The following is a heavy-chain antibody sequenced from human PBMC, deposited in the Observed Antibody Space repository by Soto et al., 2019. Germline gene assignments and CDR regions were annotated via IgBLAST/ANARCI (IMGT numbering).Heavy chain of an antibody. CDR2: IDPSDSYT. J-gene: IGHJ6*02. CDR3: ATSRDYYYYYYYGMDV. V-gene: IGHV5-10-1*01. D-gene: IGHD3-10*01. CDR1: GYSFTSYW. Sequence: GESLKISCKGSGYSFTSYWISWVRQMPGKGLEWMGRIDPSDSYTNYSPSFQGHVTISADKSISTAYLQWSSLKASDTAMYYCATSRDYYYYYYYGMDVWGQGTTVTVSS.